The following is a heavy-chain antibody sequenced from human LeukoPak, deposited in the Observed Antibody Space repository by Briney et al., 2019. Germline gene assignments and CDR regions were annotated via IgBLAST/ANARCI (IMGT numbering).Heavy chain of an antibody. CDR1: GYSFTSYW. V-gene: IGHV5-51*01. Sequence: GESLKISCKGSGYSFTSYWIGWVRQMPGKGLEWMGIIYPGDSDTRYSPSFQGQVTISADKSISTAYLQWSSLKASDTAMYYCARHVKVSSEWLSIYYFDYWGQGTLVTVSS. J-gene: IGHJ4*02. CDR2: IYPGDSDT. D-gene: IGHD3-3*01. CDR3: ARHVKVSSEWLSIYYFDY.